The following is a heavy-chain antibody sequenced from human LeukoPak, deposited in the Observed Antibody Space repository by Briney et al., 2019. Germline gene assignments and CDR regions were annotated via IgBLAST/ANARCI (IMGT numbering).Heavy chain of an antibody. CDR3: ARDRADNTGYYYTY. V-gene: IGHV4-39*07. CDR1: GGSISSSSYY. J-gene: IGHJ4*02. Sequence: MASETLSLTCTVSGGSISSSSYYWGWIRQPPGKGLEWIGSIYYSGSTYYNPSLKSRVAISIDTSKNQFSLKLSSVTAADTAVYYCARDRADNTGYYYTYWGQGTLVTVSS. D-gene: IGHD3-22*01. CDR2: IYYSGST.